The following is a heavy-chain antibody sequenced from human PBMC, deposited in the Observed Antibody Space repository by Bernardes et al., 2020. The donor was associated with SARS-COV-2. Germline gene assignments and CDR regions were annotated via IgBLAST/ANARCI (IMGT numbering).Heavy chain of an antibody. CDR2: FDPEDGEA. CDR3: TTSLSLTVVVYAFDI. J-gene: IGHJ3*02. D-gene: IGHD3-22*01. Sequence: VQVSCKVSGYTLSDLSMHWVRQAPGKGLEWMGSFDPEDGEAIYAQKFLGRVTMTADTSTYTSYMELSSLRSDDTAVYYCTTSLSLTVVVYAFDIWGQGTTVIVSS. V-gene: IGHV1-24*01. CDR1: GYTLSDLS.